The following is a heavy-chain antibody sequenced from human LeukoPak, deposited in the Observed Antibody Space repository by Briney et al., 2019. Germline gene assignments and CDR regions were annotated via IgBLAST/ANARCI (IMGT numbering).Heavy chain of an antibody. Sequence: SETLSLTCAVYGGSFSGYYWSWIRQPPGKGLEWIGEINHSGSTNYNPSLKSRVTISVDTSKNQFSLKLSSVTAADTAVYYCARDLRSYGSSWYRRLGHDAFDIWGQGTLVTVSS. CDR2: INHSGST. CDR1: GGSFSGYY. V-gene: IGHV4-34*01. D-gene: IGHD6-13*01. CDR3: ARDLRSYGSSWYRRLGHDAFDI. J-gene: IGHJ3*02.